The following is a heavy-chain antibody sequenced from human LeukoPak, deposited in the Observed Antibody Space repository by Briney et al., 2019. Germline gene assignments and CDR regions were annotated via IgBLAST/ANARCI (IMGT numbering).Heavy chain of an antibody. CDR1: GFTFTSDA. Sequence: AGGSLRLSCVASGFTFTSDAMNWVRQAPGMGLEWVSSTVSRGTTQYADSVKGRFTVSRDTSKNTLYLQMNSLRADDTAVYYCAKCSTSAYTTGWCNWIDPWGQGTLVTVSS. CDR2: TVSRGTT. D-gene: IGHD6-19*01. CDR3: AKCSTSAYTTGWCNWIDP. V-gene: IGHV3-23*01. J-gene: IGHJ5*02.